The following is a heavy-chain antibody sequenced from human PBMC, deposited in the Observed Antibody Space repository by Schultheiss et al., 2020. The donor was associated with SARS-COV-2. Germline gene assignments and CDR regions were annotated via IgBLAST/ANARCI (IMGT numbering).Heavy chain of an antibody. CDR2: IDWDDDK. CDR1: GGSISSSSYY. J-gene: IGHJ3*02. V-gene: IGHV2-5*08. D-gene: IGHD2-21*02. Sequence: TLSLTCTVSGGSISSSSYYWSWIRQPPGKALEWLALIDWDDDKRYSPSLKSRLTITKDTSKNQVVLTITNMDPVDTATYYCAHTLVVVTGDAFDIWGQGTMVTVSS. CDR3: AHTLVVVTGDAFDI.